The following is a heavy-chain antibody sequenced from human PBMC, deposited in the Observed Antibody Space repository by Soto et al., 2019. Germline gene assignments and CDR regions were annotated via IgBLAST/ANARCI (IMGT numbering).Heavy chain of an antibody. Sequence: AGSLRLSCSASGFTFSSYSINWVRQAPVKGLEWVSSISSSSSYIYYADSAKVRFTISIDNAKNSLYLQINSLRADDTAVYYCARNLWRRMTTVPNEYWALGTVVTVS. CDR3: ARNLWRRMTTVPNEY. D-gene: IGHD4-4*01. J-gene: IGHJ4*02. V-gene: IGHV3-21*01. CDR2: ISSSSSYI. CDR1: GFTFSSYS.